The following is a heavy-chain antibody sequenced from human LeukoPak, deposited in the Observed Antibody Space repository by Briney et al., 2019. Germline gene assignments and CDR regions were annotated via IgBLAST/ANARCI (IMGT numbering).Heavy chain of an antibody. CDR1: GFTLTTYA. V-gene: IGHV3-23*01. J-gene: IGHJ4*02. D-gene: IGHD4-17*01. CDR2: MSGSGGST. Sequence: GGSLRLSCAASGFTLTTYAMTWVRQAPGKGLEWVSGMSGSGGSTYYADSVKGRFTISRDTSKNTLYLQMNSLRAEDTALYYCARDDGYGDAIISFDYWGQGTLVTVSS. CDR3: ARDDGYGDAIISFDY.